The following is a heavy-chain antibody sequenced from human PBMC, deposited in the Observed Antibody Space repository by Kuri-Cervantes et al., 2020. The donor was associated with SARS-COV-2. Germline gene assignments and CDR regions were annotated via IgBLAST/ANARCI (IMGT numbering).Heavy chain of an antibody. V-gene: IGHV3-66*02. CDR1: GFAVSSYY. J-gene: IGHJ3*02. Sequence: GGSLRLSYAASGFAVSSYYMTWVRQPPGLGLEWVSVMYNGGATYYADSVKGRFTISRDTSKNTLYLQMNSLRAEDTAVYYCAIQLGDGAFDIWGQGTMVTVSS. CDR2: MYNGGAT. D-gene: IGHD7-27*01. CDR3: AIQLGDGAFDI.